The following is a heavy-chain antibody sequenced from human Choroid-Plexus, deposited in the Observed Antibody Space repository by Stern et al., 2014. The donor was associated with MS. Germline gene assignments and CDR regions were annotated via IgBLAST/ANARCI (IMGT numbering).Heavy chain of an antibody. D-gene: IGHD2/OR15-2a*01. CDR2: VSYDVSNN. J-gene: IGHJ5*02. Sequence: VHLVESGGGVVQPGRPLRVSCVASGFTFGSCAMHWVRQAPGKGLEWVAGVSYDVSNNYYASSVKGRFTISRDNSQNTLYMQMSSLRPEDTAVYYCAKDRQYLTYFFDHWGQGSLVTVSS. CDR1: GFTFGSCA. CDR3: AKDRQYLTYFFDH. V-gene: IGHV3-30*18.